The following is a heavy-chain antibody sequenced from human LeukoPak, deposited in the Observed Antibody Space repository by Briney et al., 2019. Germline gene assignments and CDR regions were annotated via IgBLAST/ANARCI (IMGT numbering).Heavy chain of an antibody. J-gene: IGHJ4*02. D-gene: IGHD3-3*01. CDR3: ARGTATYDFWSGYYKLNGSYYFDY. CDR2: INHSGST. V-gene: IGHV4-34*01. CDR1: GGSFSGYY. Sequence: SETLSLTCAVYGGSFSGYYWSWIRQPPGKGLEWIGEINHSGSTNYNPSLKSRVTISVDTSKNQFSLKLSSVTAADTAVYYCARGTATYDFWSGYYKLNGSYYFDYWGQGTLVTVSS.